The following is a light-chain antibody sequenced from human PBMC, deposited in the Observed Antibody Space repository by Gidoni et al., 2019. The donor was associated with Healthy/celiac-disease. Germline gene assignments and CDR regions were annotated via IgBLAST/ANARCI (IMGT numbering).Light chain of an antibody. CDR2: WAS. J-gene: IGKJ2*01. Sequence: DIVMTQSPDSLAVSLGETATINCKSSQSVLYSSNNKNYLAWYQQQPGQPPKLLIYWASTREAGVPDRFSGSGSGTDFTLTISSLQAEDVAVYYCQQYYSTPTFGQGTKLEIK. CDR1: QSVLYSSNNKNY. CDR3: QQYYSTPT. V-gene: IGKV4-1*01.